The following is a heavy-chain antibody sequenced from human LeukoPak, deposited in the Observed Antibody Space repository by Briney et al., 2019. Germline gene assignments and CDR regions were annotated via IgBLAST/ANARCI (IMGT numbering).Heavy chain of an antibody. CDR1: GFSFSNYE. CDR2: ISGSGRTK. J-gene: IGHJ6*03. Sequence: GGSLRLSCAASGFSFSNYEMNWVRQAPGRGLEWLSYISGSGRTKYYADSVKGRFTISRDNAKRSLYLQMNSLRAEDTAVYYCARQAPGDDSSGYYFYYYYYYMDVWGKGTTVTVSS. CDR3: ARQAPGDDSSGYYFYYYYYYMDV. D-gene: IGHD3-22*01. V-gene: IGHV3-48*03.